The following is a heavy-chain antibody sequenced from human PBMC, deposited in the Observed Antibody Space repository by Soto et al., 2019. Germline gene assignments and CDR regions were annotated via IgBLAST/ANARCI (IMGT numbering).Heavy chain of an antibody. J-gene: IGHJ3*02. CDR1: GYTFTGYY. CDR3: ARAYCSGGSCYGIEI. D-gene: IGHD2-15*01. V-gene: IGHV1-2*04. CDR2: INPNSGGT. Sequence: ASVKVSRKASGYTFTGYYMHWVRQAPGQGLEWMGWINPNSGGTNYAQKFQGWVTMTRDTSISTAYMELSRLRSDDTAVYYCARAYCSGGSCYGIEIWGQGTMVTVSS.